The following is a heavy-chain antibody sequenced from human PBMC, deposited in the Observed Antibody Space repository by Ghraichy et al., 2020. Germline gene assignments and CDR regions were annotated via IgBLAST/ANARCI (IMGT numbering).Heavy chain of an antibody. CDR2: INHSGST. CDR3: ARGLGPVPRRGYCSSTSCPRTYAFDI. J-gene: IGHJ3*02. D-gene: IGHD2-2*01. V-gene: IGHV4-34*01. CDR1: GGSFSGYY. Sequence: SETLSLTCAVYGGSFSGYYWSWIRQPPGKGLEWIGEINHSGSTNYNPSLKSRVTISVDTSKNQFSLKLSSVTAADTAVYYCARGLGPVPRRGYCSSTSCPRTYAFDIWGQGTMVTVSS.